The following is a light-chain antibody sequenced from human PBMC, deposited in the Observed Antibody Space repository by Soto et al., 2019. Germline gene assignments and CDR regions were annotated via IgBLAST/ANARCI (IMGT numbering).Light chain of an antibody. Sequence: EIVLTQSPGTLSLSPGDTATLSCRASQRVRSNFFAWYQHKPGQAPRLLIYGASSRATGVPERFSGSGSGTDFTLTISGLEPEDFALYFCQQYGGSPPLTFGEGTKVEIK. CDR3: QQYGGSPPLT. V-gene: IGKV3-20*01. J-gene: IGKJ4*01. CDR1: QRVRSNF. CDR2: GAS.